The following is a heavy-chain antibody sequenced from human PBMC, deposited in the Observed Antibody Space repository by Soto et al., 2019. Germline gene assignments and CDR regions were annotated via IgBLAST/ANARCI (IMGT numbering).Heavy chain of an antibody. J-gene: IGHJ4*02. Sequence: QVQLVQSGAEVKKPGASVKVSCKASGYTFTNFYMHWVRQAPGQGPEWVGIINPNGGSTSYAQNFQGRLSMTSDTSTNTVYMELSSLRSDDTAVYYCARALPRIPASREGDYWGQGTLVTVSS. CDR1: GYTFTNFY. V-gene: IGHV1-46*01. CDR3: ARALPRIPASREGDY. CDR2: INPNGGST. D-gene: IGHD6-6*01.